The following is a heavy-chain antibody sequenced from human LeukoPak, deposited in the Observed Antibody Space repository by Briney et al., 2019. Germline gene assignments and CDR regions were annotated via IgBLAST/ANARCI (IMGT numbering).Heavy chain of an antibody. D-gene: IGHD3-22*01. V-gene: IGHV4-30-4*01. CDR3: ARPYYYDSRIDP. Sequence: SSETLSLTCTVSGGSISSGDYYWSWIRQPPGKGLEWIAYMYYSGSTYYNPSLKSRVTMSADTSKNQLSLKLSSVTAAATAVYYCARPYYYDSRIDPWGQGILVTVSS. CDR2: MYYSGST. CDR1: GGSISSGDYY. J-gene: IGHJ5*02.